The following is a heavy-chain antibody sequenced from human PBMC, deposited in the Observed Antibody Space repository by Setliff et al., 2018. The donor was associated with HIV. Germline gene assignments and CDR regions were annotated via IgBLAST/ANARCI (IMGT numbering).Heavy chain of an antibody. V-gene: IGHV4-39*07. CDR2: VHFGGST. CDR1: SGSIGSNYF. Sequence: SETLSLTCSVSSGSIGSNYFWGWVRRPPGKGLEWIGNVHFGGSTYYNSSLDSRVTIHVATSKKQFSLKLSSVTAADTAVYFCARETRSGWYDLAYWGQGTLVTVSS. CDR3: ARETRSGWYDLAY. D-gene: IGHD6-19*01. J-gene: IGHJ4*02.